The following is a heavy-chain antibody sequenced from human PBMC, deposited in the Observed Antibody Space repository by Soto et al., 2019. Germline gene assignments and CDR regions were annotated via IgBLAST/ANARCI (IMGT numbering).Heavy chain of an antibody. D-gene: IGHD7-27*01. CDR1: GLTFYLYA. CDR2: ISSSSSVI. V-gene: IGHV3-48*01. CDR3: ARDLSWGSNWYYYMDV. Sequence: GGFLRLCCVASGLTFYLYAMNWVRQAPGKGLEWVSYISSSSSVIDYADSVKGRFTVSRDNARNSLYLQMNSLRTEDTAVYYCARDLSWGSNWYYYMDVWGKGTTVTVSS. J-gene: IGHJ6*03.